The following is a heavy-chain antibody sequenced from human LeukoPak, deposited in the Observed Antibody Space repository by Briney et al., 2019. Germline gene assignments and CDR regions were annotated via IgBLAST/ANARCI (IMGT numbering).Heavy chain of an antibody. V-gene: IGHV4-39*07. D-gene: IGHD1-26*01. CDR1: GGSISSGGYY. CDR2: INHSGST. CDR3: AGFTGVGATDPTHFDY. Sequence: SETLSLTCTVSGGSISSGGYYWSWIRQPPGKGLEWIGEINHSGSTNYNPSLKSRVTISVDTSKNQFSLKLSSVTAADTAVYYCAGFTGVGATDPTHFDYWGQGTLVTVSS. J-gene: IGHJ4*02.